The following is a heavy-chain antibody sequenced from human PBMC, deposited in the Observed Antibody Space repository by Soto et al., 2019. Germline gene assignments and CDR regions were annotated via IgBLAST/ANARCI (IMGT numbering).Heavy chain of an antibody. CDR2: ISYDGSNK. J-gene: IGHJ4*02. Sequence: GGSLRLSCAASGFTFSVYGMHWVRQGPGKGLEWVAVISYDGSNKYYVDSVKGRFTISRDNSKDTLYLQMNSLRDEDTAVYFCARSGDCTGTSCHLRGPFDYWGPGTLVT. D-gene: IGHD2-8*02. CDR3: ARSGDCTGTSCHLRGPFDY. V-gene: IGHV3-30*03. CDR1: GFTFSVYG.